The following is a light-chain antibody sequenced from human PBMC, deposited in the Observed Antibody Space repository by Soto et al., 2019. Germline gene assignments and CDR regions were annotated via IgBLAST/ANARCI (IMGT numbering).Light chain of an antibody. CDR3: QQYGSSPLT. CDR1: QSVSSSY. V-gene: IGKV3-20*01. Sequence: IVLTQSPGTLSLSPGERATLSCRASQSVSSSYLAWYQQKPGQAPRLLIYGASSRATGIPDRFSGSGSGTAFTLTISRLEPEDFAVYYCQQYGSSPLTFGGGTKVEIK. J-gene: IGKJ4*01. CDR2: GAS.